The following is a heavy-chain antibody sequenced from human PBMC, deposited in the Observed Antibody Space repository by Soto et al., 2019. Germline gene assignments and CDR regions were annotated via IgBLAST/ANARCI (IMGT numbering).Heavy chain of an antibody. V-gene: IGHV4-59*01. Sequence: SETLSLTCTVSGGSIISFYWSWILQPPGKGLEWIGYIYYSGSTNYNPSLKSRVTISVDTSKDQFSLKLSSVTAADTAVYYCARINILSGGWWFDPWGQGTLVTVSS. CDR3: ARINILSGGWWFDP. CDR2: IYYSGST. D-gene: IGHD3-16*01. CDR1: GGSIISFY. J-gene: IGHJ5*02.